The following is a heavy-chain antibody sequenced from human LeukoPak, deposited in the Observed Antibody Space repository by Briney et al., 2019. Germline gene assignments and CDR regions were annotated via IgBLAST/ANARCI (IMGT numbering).Heavy chain of an antibody. Sequence: GESLKISCQGSGYRFTDYWIGWVRQMPGKGLEWMGIVYPGDSDTRYRLSFQGQVTISADKSISTAYLQWSSLKASDTAMYYCTSSGWSPTNWFDPWGQGTLVTVSS. CDR2: VYPGDSDT. V-gene: IGHV5-51*01. J-gene: IGHJ5*02. D-gene: IGHD6-19*01. CDR1: GYRFTDYW. CDR3: TSSGWSPTNWFDP.